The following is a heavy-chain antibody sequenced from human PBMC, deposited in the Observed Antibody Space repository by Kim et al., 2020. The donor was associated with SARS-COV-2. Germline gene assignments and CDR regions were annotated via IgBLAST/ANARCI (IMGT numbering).Heavy chain of an antibody. D-gene: IGHD6-6*01. CDR3: TRDLENSSSRGGL. J-gene: IGHJ4*02. CDR2: ISSGSDYI. V-gene: IGHV3-21*05. Sequence: GGSLRLSCAASRFTFSSDAMNWVRQAPGKGLEWVSNISSGSDYIYYADSVKGRFTVSRDNAKKSLYLQMNSLRDEDTAVYYCTRDLENSSSRGGLWGQGTLVTVSS. CDR1: RFTFSSDA.